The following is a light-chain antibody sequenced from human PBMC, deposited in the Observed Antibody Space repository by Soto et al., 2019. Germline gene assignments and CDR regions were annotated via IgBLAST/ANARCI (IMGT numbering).Light chain of an antibody. CDR3: SSYTGSSTFV. CDR1: SSDVGGYNY. V-gene: IGLV2-14*01. CDR2: DVN. J-gene: IGLJ1*01. Sequence: QSALTQPASVSGSPGQSITISCTGTSSDVGGYNYVSWYQQLPGKAPKLMIYDVNNRPSGVSNRFSGSKSGNTASLTIFGLQAEDEADYYCSSYTGSSTFVFGTGTKVTVL.